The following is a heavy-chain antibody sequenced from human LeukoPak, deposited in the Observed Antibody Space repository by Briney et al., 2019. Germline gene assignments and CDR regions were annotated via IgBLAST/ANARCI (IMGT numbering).Heavy chain of an antibody. D-gene: IGHD3-22*01. V-gene: IGHV4-38-2*01. Sequence: PSETLSLTCAVSGYSISSGYYWGWIRQPPGKGLEWIGCSYHTGTTYYNPSLQSRVTISVDTAKNQSSLRLSSVTATDTAVYYCARGGIVVIPALDFWGQGTQVTVSS. J-gene: IGHJ4*02. CDR2: SYHTGTT. CDR3: ARGGIVVIPALDF. CDR1: GYSISSGYY.